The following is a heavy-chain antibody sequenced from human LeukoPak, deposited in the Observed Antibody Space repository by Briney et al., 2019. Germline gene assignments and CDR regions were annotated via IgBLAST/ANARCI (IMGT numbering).Heavy chain of an antibody. CDR3: ARDRRYYGSGTKYTGHYFDY. CDR2: IYSGGST. D-gene: IGHD3-10*01. J-gene: IGHJ4*02. Sequence: QPGGSLRLSCAASGFTVSSNYMSWARRAPGKGLEWVSVIYSGGSTYYADSVKGRFTISRDNAKNSLYLQMNSLRAEDTAVYYCARDRRYYGSGTKYTGHYFDYWGQGTLVTVSS. CDR1: GFTVSSNY. V-gene: IGHV3-53*01.